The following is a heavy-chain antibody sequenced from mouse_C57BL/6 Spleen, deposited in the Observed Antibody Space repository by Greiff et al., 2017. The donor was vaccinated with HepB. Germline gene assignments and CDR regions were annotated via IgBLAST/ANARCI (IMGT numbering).Heavy chain of an antibody. CDR3: ARDLGQGTFDY. J-gene: IGHJ2*01. D-gene: IGHD4-1*01. CDR1: GFTFSDYY. V-gene: IGHV5-12*01. CDR2: ISNGGGST. Sequence: EVKLMESGGGLVQPGGSLKLSCAASGFTFSDYYMYWVRQTPEKRLEWVAYISNGGGSTYYPDTVKGRFTISRDNAKNTLYLQMSRLKSEDTAMYYCARDLGQGTFDYWGQGTTLTVSS.